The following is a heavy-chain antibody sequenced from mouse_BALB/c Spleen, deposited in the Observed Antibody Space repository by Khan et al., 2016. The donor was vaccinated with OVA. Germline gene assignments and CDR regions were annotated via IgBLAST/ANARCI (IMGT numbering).Heavy chain of an antibody. CDR3: ARQPYYHYNVMDY. J-gene: IGHJ4*01. Sequence: VGLVESGPGLVAPSQSLSITCTISGFSLTNYGVHWVRQPPGKGLEWLVLMWSDGSTTYNSALKSRLTISKDNSKSQVFLKMNSLQTDDTAMYFCARQPYYHYNVMDYWGKGTSVTVSS. D-gene: IGHD2-10*01. CDR1: GFSLTNYG. CDR2: MWSDGST. V-gene: IGHV2-6-1*01.